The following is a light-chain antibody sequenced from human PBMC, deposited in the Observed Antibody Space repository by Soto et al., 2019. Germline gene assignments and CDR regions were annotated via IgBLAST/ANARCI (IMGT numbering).Light chain of an antibody. CDR2: AAS. J-gene: IGKJ1*01. CDR3: QQLNTYPPCT. CDR1: PGIRHY. V-gene: IGKV1-9*01. Sequence: DIQLTQSPSFVSASVGYRVTISCRASPGIRHYLVWYQQKSGKAPKVLIYAASTLHSGVPSRFSGSGSGTEFTLTIISLQPEDFATYYCQQLNTYPPCTFGQGTKVEVK.